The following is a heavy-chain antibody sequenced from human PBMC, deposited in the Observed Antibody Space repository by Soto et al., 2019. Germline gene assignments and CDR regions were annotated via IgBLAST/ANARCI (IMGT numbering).Heavy chain of an antibody. CDR3: ASVGQGRYYFDF. CDR2: INGDGSRT. J-gene: IGHJ4*02. V-gene: IGHV3-74*01. CDR1: GFSFSTYW. Sequence: EVQLVESGGGLVQPGGSLRLSCAGSGFSFSTYWMHWVRQVPGKGLVWVSRINGDGSRTSYADSVQGRFTISRDNAKNTLYLQMNSLTAEDTAVYYCASVGQGRYYFDFWGQGTLVTVSS.